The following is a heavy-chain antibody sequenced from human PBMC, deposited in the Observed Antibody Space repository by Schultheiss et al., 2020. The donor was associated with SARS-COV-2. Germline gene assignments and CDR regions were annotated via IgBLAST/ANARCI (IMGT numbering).Heavy chain of an antibody. D-gene: IGHD3-22*01. Sequence: GGSLRLSCVVSGFTFSTYGMHWVRQAPGKGLEWVAVIWYDGSNTYYADSVKGRFTISRDNSKNMLYLQMSSLRAEDTAVYYCARVRAAAYYYDSSGYYFDYWGQGTLVTVSS. CDR1: GFTFSTYG. V-gene: IGHV3-33*01. CDR2: IWYDGSNT. CDR3: ARVRAAAYYYDSSGYYFDY. J-gene: IGHJ4*02.